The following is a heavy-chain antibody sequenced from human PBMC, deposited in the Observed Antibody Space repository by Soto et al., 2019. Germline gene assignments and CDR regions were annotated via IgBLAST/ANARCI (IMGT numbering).Heavy chain of an antibody. J-gene: IGHJ6*02. D-gene: IGHD4-4*01. CDR3: ARDQGVTRDLYYYPMDV. Sequence: SETLSLTCSVSGGSVSIGSYYWSCIRQPPGKGLEWIGYISYSGSTKYNPSHKNRFTISLDTSQNLFSLKLRSVTAADTAIYYCARDQGVTRDLYYYPMDVWGQGTTVTVSS. V-gene: IGHV4-61*01. CDR1: GGSVSIGSYY. CDR2: ISYSGST.